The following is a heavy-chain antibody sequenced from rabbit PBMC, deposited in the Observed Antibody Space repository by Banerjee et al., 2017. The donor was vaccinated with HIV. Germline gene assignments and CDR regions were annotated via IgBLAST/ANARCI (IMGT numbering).Heavy chain of an antibody. D-gene: IGHD7-1*01. CDR2: IYPDYGST. J-gene: IGHJ4*01. CDR1: GFSFSSNYW. V-gene: IGHV1S45*01. Sequence: QEQLVESGGDLVKPEGSLTLTCTASGFSFSSNYWICWVRQAPGKGLEWIACIYPDYGSTYYASWAKGRFTISKTSSTTVTLQMTSLTAADTATYFCARWSTDNTYKLWGPGTLVTVS. CDR3: ARWSTDNTYKL.